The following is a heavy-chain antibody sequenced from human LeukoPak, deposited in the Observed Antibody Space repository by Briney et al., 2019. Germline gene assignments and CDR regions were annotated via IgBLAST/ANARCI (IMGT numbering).Heavy chain of an antibody. CDR1: GFTFSAYN. CDR2: IKHDGSEK. CDR3: ARRLGLGFGEYSNNWFDP. Sequence: QSGGSLRLSCAASGFTFSAYNMNWVRRAPGKGLEWVANIKHDGSEKYYVDSVKGRFTISRDNAKNSLYLQMNSLRAEDTAVYYCARRLGLGFGEYSNNWFDPWGQGTLVTVSS. J-gene: IGHJ5*02. D-gene: IGHD3-10*01. V-gene: IGHV3-7*01.